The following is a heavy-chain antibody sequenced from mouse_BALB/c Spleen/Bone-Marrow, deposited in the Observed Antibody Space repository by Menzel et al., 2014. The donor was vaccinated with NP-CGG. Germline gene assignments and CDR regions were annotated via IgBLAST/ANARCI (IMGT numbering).Heavy chain of an antibody. Sequence: VQLQQSGAELVRPGSSVKISCKASGYAFSSYWMNWVKQRPGQGLEWIGQIYPGDGDTNYNGKFKGKATLTADKSSSTAYMQLSSLTSEDSAVYFCAREWYDYDWFAYWGQGTLVTVSA. J-gene: IGHJ3*01. CDR3: AREWYDYDWFAY. CDR2: IYPGDGDT. V-gene: IGHV1-80*01. CDR1: GYAFSSYW. D-gene: IGHD2-4*01.